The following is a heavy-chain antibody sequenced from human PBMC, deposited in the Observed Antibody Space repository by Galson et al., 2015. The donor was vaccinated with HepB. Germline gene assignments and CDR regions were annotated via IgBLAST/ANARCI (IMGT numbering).Heavy chain of an antibody. CDR2: ISGSGGST. CDR1: GFTFSSYA. V-gene: IGHV3-23*01. D-gene: IGHD5-12*01. CDR3: AKVPRLNIVATIDGGGFDY. Sequence: SLRLSCAASGFTFSSYAMSWVRQAPGKGLEWVSAISGSGGSTYYADSVKGRFTISRDNSKNTLYLQMNSLRAEDTAVYYCAKVPRLNIVATIDGGGFDYWGQGTLVTVSS. J-gene: IGHJ4*02.